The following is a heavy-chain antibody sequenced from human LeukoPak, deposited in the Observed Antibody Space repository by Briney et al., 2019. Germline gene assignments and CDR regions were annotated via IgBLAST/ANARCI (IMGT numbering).Heavy chain of an antibody. CDR2: ISGSGGST. V-gene: IGHV3-23*01. CDR3: AKDASDPSDIVVVVAATTDAFDI. Sequence: GGSLRLSCAASGFTFSSYAMSWVRQAPGKGLEWVSAISGSGGSTYYADSVKGRFTISRDNSKNTLYLQMNSLRAEDTAVYYCAKDASDPSDIVVVVAATTDAFDIWGQGTMVTVSS. CDR1: GFTFSSYA. J-gene: IGHJ3*02. D-gene: IGHD2-15*01.